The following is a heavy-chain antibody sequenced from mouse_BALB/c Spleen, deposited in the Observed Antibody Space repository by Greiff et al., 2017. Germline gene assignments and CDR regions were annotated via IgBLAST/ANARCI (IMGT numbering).Heavy chain of an antibody. D-gene: IGHD1-1*01. V-gene: IGHV2-9*02. CDR1: GFSLTSYG. CDR3: AFNYYGSSYLYYAMDY. Sequence: VQLQQSGPGLVAPSQSLSITCTVSGFSLTSYGVHWVRQPPGKGLEWLGVIWAGGSTNYNSALMSRLSICKDNSKSQVFLKMNSLQTDDTAMYYCAFNYYGSSYLYYAMDYWGQGTSVTVSS. J-gene: IGHJ4*01. CDR2: IWAGGST.